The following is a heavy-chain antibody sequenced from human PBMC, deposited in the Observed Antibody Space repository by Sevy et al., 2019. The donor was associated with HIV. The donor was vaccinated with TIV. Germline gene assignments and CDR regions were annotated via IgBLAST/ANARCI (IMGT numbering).Heavy chain of an antibody. CDR1: GGSFSGYY. CDR3: ARGLNLLRYFDWLSDGAYYFDY. V-gene: IGHV4-34*01. Sequence: SETLSLTCAVYGGSFSGYYWSWIRQPPGKGLEWIGEINHSGSTNYNPSLKSRVTISVDTSKNQFSLKLGSVTAADTAVYYCARGLNLLRYFDWLSDGAYYFDYWGQGTLVTVSS. J-gene: IGHJ4*02. D-gene: IGHD3-9*01. CDR2: INHSGST.